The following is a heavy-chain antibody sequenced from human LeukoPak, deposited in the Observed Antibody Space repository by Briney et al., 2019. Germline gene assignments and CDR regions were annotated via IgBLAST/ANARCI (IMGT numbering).Heavy chain of an antibody. D-gene: IGHD5-24*01. Sequence: PGGSLRLSCAASGFTFSSYSMNWVRQAPGKGLKWVSSISSSSSYIYYADSVKGRFTISRDNAKNSLYLQMNSLRAEDTAVYYCARDLLDGYNYQVAFDIWGQGTMVTVSS. V-gene: IGHV3-21*01. CDR3: ARDLLDGYNYQVAFDI. J-gene: IGHJ3*02. CDR1: GFTFSSYS. CDR2: ISSSSSYI.